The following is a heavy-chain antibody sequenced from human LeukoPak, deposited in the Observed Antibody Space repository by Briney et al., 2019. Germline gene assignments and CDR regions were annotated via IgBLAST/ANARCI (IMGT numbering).Heavy chain of an antibody. Sequence: GGSLRLSCAASGFILSNYWMRWVRHAPGKGLAWVSRINSDGSSISYADSVKGRFTISRDNAKNTLYLQMNSLRAEDTAVYYCARGGCTSDYWGQGTLVTVSS. D-gene: IGHD2-8*01. J-gene: IGHJ4*02. CDR3: ARGGCTSDY. CDR2: INSDGSSI. V-gene: IGHV3-74*01. CDR1: GFILSNYW.